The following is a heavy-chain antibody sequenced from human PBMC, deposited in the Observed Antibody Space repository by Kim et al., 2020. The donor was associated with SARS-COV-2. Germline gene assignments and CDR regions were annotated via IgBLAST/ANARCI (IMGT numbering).Heavy chain of an antibody. CDR1: GFTFSNAW. Sequence: GGSLRLSCAASGFTFSNAWMSWVRQAPGKGLEWVGRIKSKTDGGTTDSAAPVKGRFTISRDDSKNTLYLQMNSLKTEDTAVYYCTAPGYYGSGSYPGIYYYYGMDVWGQGTTVTVSS. CDR2: IKSKTDGGTT. D-gene: IGHD3-10*01. V-gene: IGHV3-15*01. J-gene: IGHJ6*02. CDR3: TAPGYYGSGSYPGIYYYYGMDV.